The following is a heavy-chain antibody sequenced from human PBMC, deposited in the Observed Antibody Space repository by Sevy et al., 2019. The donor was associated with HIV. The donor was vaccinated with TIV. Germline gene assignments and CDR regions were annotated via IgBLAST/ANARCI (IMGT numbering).Heavy chain of an antibody. CDR2: IKKDGSEK. CDR1: GFTFSNYA. Sequence: GGSLRLSCAASGFTFSNYAMSWVRQAPGKGLEWVANIKKDGSEKYYVDSVKGRFTISRDNAKNSLFLQMNSLRAEDTALYYCARDCSSTSCLWGLDVWGQGTTVTVSS. CDR3: ARDCSSTSCLWGLDV. V-gene: IGHV3-7*03. J-gene: IGHJ6*02. D-gene: IGHD2-2*01.